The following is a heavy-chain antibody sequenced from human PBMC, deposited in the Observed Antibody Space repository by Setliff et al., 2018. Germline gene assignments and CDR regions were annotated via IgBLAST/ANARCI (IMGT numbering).Heavy chain of an antibody. Sequence: SETLSLTCSVSVDLILDHWWTWIRQPAGKGLEWIGQVYSDGNTKYNPSLSNRVTISVDRSSNQFSLELSSVNAADTAVYYCARAREGGFLEWAPFDFWGRGMQVTVS. D-gene: IGHD3-3*01. CDR3: ARAREGGFLEWAPFDF. J-gene: IGHJ4*01. CDR1: VDLILDHW. CDR2: VYSDGNT. V-gene: IGHV4-4*07.